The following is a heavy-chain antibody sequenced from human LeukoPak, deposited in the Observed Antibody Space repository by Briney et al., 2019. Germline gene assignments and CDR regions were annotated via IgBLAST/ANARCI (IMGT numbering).Heavy chain of an antibody. Sequence: SETLSLTCTVSGASIRSYFWSWIRQPPGKELEWIAYVHYSGSTNYNPSLKSRVTISADTSKNQFSLELNSVTAADTAVYYCARSIAVAGLLDYWGQGTLVTVSS. D-gene: IGHD6-19*01. CDR3: ARSIAVAGLLDY. CDR1: GASIRSYF. CDR2: VHYSGST. V-gene: IGHV4-59*01. J-gene: IGHJ4*02.